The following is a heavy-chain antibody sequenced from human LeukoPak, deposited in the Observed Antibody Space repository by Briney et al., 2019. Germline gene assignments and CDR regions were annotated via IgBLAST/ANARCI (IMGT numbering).Heavy chain of an antibody. Sequence: GGSLRLSCAASGFTFSNAWMSWVRQAPGKGLEWVSRIKSKTDGGTTDYTAPVKGRFTISRDDSKNTLYLQMNSLKTVDTAVYYCTTGPFDYYGSASYLANGMDVWGQGTTVTVSS. CDR1: GFTFSNAW. V-gene: IGHV3-15*01. J-gene: IGHJ6*02. D-gene: IGHD3-10*01. CDR3: TTGPFDYYGSASYLANGMDV. CDR2: IKSKTDGGTT.